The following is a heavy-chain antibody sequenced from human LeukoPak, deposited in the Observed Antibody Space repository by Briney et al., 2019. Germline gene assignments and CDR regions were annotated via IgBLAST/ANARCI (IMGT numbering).Heavy chain of an antibody. CDR2: IYHSGST. J-gene: IGHJ6*02. V-gene: IGHV4-30-2*01. Sequence: ASETLSLTCAVSGGPISSGGYSWSWIRQPPGKGLEWIGYIYHSGSTYYNPSLKSRVTISVDRSKNQFSLKLSSVTAADTAVYYCAREVTIFGGNARYYYYGMDVWGQGTTVTVSS. CDR3: AREVTIFGGNARYYYYGMDV. D-gene: IGHD3-3*01. CDR1: GGPISSGGYS.